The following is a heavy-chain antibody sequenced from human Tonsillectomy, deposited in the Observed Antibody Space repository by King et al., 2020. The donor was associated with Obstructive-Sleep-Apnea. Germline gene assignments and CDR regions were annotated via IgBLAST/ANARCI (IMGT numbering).Heavy chain of an antibody. D-gene: IGHD4-17*01. V-gene: IGHV3-20*04. CDR3: ARRGAMTTDWYFDL. CDR1: GFTFDDYG. CDR2: LNWNGGST. J-gene: IGHJ2*01. Sequence: VQLVESGGGVVRPGGSLRLSCAASGFTFDDYGMSWVRQAPGKGLEFVSGLNWNGGSTGYAGSVRGRFTIARDNAKNSLYLQMNSLGADDTAFYYCARRGAMTTDWYFDLWGRGTLVTVSS.